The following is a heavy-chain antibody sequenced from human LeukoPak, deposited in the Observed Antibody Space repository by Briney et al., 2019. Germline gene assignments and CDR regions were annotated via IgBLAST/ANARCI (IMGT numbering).Heavy chain of an antibody. Sequence: PSETLSLTCTVSGGSFSSGSYYWNWIRQPPGKGLEWIGYIYYSGSTNYNPSLKSRVTISVDTSKNQFSLRLSSVTAADTAVYYCARGYTGYSYGPGYWGQGTLVTVSS. V-gene: IGHV4-61*01. D-gene: IGHD5-18*01. CDR2: IYYSGST. J-gene: IGHJ4*02. CDR3: ARGYTGYSYGPGY. CDR1: GGSFSSGSYY.